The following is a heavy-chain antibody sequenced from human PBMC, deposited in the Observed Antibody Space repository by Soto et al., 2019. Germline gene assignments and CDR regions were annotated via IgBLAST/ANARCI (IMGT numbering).Heavy chain of an antibody. CDR2: IWYYGKT. V-gene: IGHV3-33*02. J-gene: IGHJ6*02. CDR1: GINFFAHS. CDR3: LRVRNNNDKRLDV. D-gene: IGHD2-8*01. Sequence: TGGSLRLFCATSGINFFAHSMHWVRQAPGKGLEWVALIWYYGKTYYADAVKGRFTISRDTSTTTLFLEMQSLRPEDRAVYFCLRVRNNNDKRLDVWGQGTTVTVSS.